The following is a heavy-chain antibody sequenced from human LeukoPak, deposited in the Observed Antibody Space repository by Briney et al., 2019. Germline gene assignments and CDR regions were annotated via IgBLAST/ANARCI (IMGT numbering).Heavy chain of an antibody. D-gene: IGHD5-12*01. CDR2: ISAYNGNT. Sequence: WASVKVSCKASGYTFTSYSINWVRQAPGQGLEWMGWISAYNGNTNYAQKLQGRVTMTTDTSTSTAYMELRSLRSDDTAVYYCARRATITTVYYYYYMDVWGKGTTVTVSS. CDR3: ARRATITTVYYYYYMDV. V-gene: IGHV1-18*01. J-gene: IGHJ6*03. CDR1: GYTFTSYS.